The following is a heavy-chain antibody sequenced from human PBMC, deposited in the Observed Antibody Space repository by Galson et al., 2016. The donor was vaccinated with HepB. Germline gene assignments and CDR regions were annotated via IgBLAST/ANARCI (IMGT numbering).Heavy chain of an antibody. CDR1: GLGFSGYA. Sequence: SLRLSCAASGLGFSGYAMHWVRQAPGAGLEWLAFLPHDESNRQYAESVEGRFTVSRDNSRNTLYLHMNRLTLEDTAVDYGARDGWIPESRTSLDRWGQGTRVTVSS. CDR3: ARDGWIPESRTSLDR. J-gene: IGHJ5*02. D-gene: IGHD5-12*01. V-gene: IGHV3-30*04. CDR2: LPHDESNR.